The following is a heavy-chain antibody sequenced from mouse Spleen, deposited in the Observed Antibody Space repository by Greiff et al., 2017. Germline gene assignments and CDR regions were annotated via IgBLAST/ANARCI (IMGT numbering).Heavy chain of an antibody. D-gene: IGHD4-1*01. CDR2: IYPGNDDT. Sequence: QVQLKESGPELVKPGASVKISCKASGYTFTDYYINWVKQRPGQGLEWIGWIYPGNDDTRYNERFKTKATLTVDTSSSSAYMQLRSLTSEDSAVYFCARRMGLGYFDYWGQGTTLTVSS. CDR3: ARRMGLGYFDY. V-gene: IGHV1-84*01. J-gene: IGHJ2*01. CDR1: GYTFTDYY.